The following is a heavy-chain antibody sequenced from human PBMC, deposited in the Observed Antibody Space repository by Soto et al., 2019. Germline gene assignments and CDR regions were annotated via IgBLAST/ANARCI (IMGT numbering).Heavy chain of an antibody. Sequence: EVQLVESGGGLVKPGGSVGLSCAASGFTFENVWMHWVRQAPGKGLEWVGRIKSKADGETIDYAEPVKGRFSISRDDSKNTLYLQMNNLKTEDTAVDYCNAYCDFWGGDTPLWGQGTLVAVSS. J-gene: IGHJ4*02. CDR2: IKSKADGETI. CDR1: GFTFENVW. CDR3: NAYCDFWGGDTPL. V-gene: IGHV3-15*07. D-gene: IGHD3-3*01.